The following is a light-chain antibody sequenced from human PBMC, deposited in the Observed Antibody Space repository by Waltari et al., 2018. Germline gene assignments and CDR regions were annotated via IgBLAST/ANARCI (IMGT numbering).Light chain of an antibody. CDR1: SSDVGSYNL. Sequence: ITISCTGTSSDVGSYNLVSWYQQHPGKAPKLMIYEVSKRPSGVSNRFSGSKSGNTASLTISGLQAEDEADYYCCSYAGSSTFVVFGGGTKLTVL. J-gene: IGLJ2*01. V-gene: IGLV2-23*02. CDR2: EVS. CDR3: CSYAGSSTFVV.